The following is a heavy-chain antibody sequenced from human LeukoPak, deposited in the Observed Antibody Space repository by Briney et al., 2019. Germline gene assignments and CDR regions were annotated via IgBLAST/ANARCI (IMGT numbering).Heavy chain of an antibody. Sequence: PSETLSLTCTVSGGSISSSSYYWGWIRQPPGKGLEWIGSIYYSGSTYYNPSLESRVTISVDTSKNQFSLKLSSVTAADTAVYYCARGKIVGAPDDAFDIWGQGTMVTVSS. CDR2: IYYSGST. CDR3: ARGKIVGAPDDAFDI. V-gene: IGHV4-39*07. CDR1: GGSISSSSYY. D-gene: IGHD1-26*01. J-gene: IGHJ3*02.